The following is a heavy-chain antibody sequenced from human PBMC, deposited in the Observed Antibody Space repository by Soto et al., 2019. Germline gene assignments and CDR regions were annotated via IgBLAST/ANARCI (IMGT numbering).Heavy chain of an antibody. CDR2: IKQDGSEK. J-gene: IGHJ6*02. Sequence: GGSLRLSCAASGFTFSSYWMSWVRQAPGKGLEWVANIKQDGSEKYYVDSVKGRFTISRDNAKNSLYLQMNSLRAEDTAVYYCARDVILYYGSGSYYYYYGMDVWGQGTTVTVSS. V-gene: IGHV3-7*05. D-gene: IGHD3-10*01. CDR3: ARDVILYYGSGSYYYYYGMDV. CDR1: GFTFSSYW.